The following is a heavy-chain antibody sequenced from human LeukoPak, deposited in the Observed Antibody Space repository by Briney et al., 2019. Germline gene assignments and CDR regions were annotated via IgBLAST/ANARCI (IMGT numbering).Heavy chain of an antibody. Sequence: PGASVKVSCKASGYTFTSYYMHWVRQAPGQGLEWMGIINPSGGSTSYAQKFQGRVTMTRDTSTSTVYMELSSLRSEDTAVYYCVGSRRSGYSVEHWGQGTLVTVSS. J-gene: IGHJ1*01. V-gene: IGHV1-46*01. CDR2: INPSGGST. D-gene: IGHD5/OR15-5a*01. CDR3: VGSRRSGYSVEH. CDR1: GYTFTSYY.